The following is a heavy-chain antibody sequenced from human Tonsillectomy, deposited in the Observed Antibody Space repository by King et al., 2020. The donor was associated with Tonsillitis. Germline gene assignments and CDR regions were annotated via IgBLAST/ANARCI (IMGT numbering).Heavy chain of an antibody. D-gene: IGHD3-10*01. V-gene: IGHV3-30*02. Sequence: VQLVESGGGVVQPGGSLRLSCAASGFTFSSYGMHWVRQAPGKGLEWVAFIRYDGSNKYYADSVKGRFTISRDNSKNTLYLQMNSLRAEDTAVYYCAKGGMVRGARYAFDIWGQGTMVTVSS. CDR1: GFTFSSYG. J-gene: IGHJ3*02. CDR3: AKGGMVRGARYAFDI. CDR2: IRYDGSNK.